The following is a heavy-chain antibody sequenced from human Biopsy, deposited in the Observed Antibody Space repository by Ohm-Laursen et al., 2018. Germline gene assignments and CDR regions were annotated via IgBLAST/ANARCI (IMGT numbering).Heavy chain of an antibody. J-gene: IGHJ4*02. CDR2: ISVKTGNT. D-gene: IGHD3-3*01. Sequence: SVKVSCKASGYTFTNYAINWVRQAPGQGLEWLGWISVKTGNTNYTQKLQGRVTMTTDTSTNTAYMELRSLRSDDTALYYCAREGTSVTFFGKISDCYFDFWGPGTVVTVPS. CDR3: AREGTSVTFFGKISDCYFDF. CDR1: GYTFTNYA. V-gene: IGHV1-18*01.